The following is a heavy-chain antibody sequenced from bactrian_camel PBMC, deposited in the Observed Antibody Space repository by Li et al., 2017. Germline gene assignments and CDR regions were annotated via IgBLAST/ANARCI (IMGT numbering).Heavy chain of an antibody. V-gene: IGHV3S68*01. Sequence: VQLVESGGGEVQVGGSLKLSCVISGSMLNRCGMGWYRQSPGKERELVSSIKNVDDTITSADSVKGRFTISQDNAKITLTLQMNNVKPEDTAMYYCAAGPRGSRGLLKRDFGFWGQGTQVTVS. CDR1: GSMLNRCG. CDR2: IKNVDDTI. CDR3: AAGPRGSRGLLKRDFGF. D-gene: IGHD2*01. J-gene: IGHJ6*01.